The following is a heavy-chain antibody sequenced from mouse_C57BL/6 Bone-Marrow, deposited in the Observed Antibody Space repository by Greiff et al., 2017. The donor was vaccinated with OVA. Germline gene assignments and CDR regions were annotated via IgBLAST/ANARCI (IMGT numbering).Heavy chain of an antibody. V-gene: IGHV14-4*01. CDR3: TPYYSNYDYALVY. Sequence: EVQLQQSGAELVRPGASVKLSCTASGFNIKDDYMHWVKQRPEQGLEWIGWIDPENGDTEYASNFQGKATITADTSSNPAYLQLSSLTSEDTAVYYCTPYYSNYDYALVYWGQGTSVTVSS. J-gene: IGHJ4*01. CDR2: IDPENGDT. D-gene: IGHD2-5*01. CDR1: GFNIKDDY.